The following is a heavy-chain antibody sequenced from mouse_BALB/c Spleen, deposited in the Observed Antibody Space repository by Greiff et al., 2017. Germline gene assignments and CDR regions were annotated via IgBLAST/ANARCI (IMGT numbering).Heavy chain of an antibody. CDR1: GYTFTSYW. J-gene: IGHJ4*01. V-gene: IGHV1-87*01. CDR2: IYPGDGDT. CDR3: ARGDGYYGGAMDD. Sequence: QVQLKQSGAELVRPGASVKLSCKASGYTFTSYWMQWVKQRPGQGLEWIGAIYPGDGDTRYTQKFKGKATLTADKSSSTAYMQLSSLASEDSAVYYCARGDGYYGGAMDDWGQGTSVTVAS. D-gene: IGHD2-3*01.